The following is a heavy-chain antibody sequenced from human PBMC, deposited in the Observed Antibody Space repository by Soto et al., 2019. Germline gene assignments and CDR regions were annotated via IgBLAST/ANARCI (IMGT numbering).Heavy chain of an antibody. Sequence: ASVKVSCKASGYTFTGYYMHWVRQAPGQGLEWMGWINPNSGGTNYAQKFQGWVTMTRDTSISTAYMELSRLRSDDTAVYYCAREHRLYSYTPGDVFDIWGQGTMVTVSS. J-gene: IGHJ3*02. CDR1: GYTFTGYY. D-gene: IGHD5-18*01. CDR2: INPNSGGT. CDR3: AREHRLYSYTPGDVFDI. V-gene: IGHV1-2*04.